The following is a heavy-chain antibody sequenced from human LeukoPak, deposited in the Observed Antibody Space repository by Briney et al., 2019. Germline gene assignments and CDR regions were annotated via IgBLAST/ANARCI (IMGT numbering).Heavy chain of an antibody. J-gene: IGHJ4*02. CDR2: IGSSSDNI. CDR3: AKDSYSKGDF. CDR1: GFSFNTYN. V-gene: IGHV3-48*01. D-gene: IGHD6-13*01. Sequence: GGSLRLSCAASGFSFNTYNMNWVRQAPGKGLEWVSYIGSSSDNIYYADSVKGRFTSSRDNAKNSLYLQMNSLRAEDTAVYYCAKDSYSKGDFWGQGVLVTVSS.